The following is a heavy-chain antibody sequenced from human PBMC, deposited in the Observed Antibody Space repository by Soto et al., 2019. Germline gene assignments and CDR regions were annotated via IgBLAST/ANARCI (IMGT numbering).Heavy chain of an antibody. CDR2: MNPNSGNT. D-gene: IGHD4-17*01. Sequence: ASVKVSCKASGYTFTSYGISWVRQAPGQGLEWMGWMNPNSGNTVYAQKFQGRVTSTTNNSTSTAYMELSSLRSEDTAVYYCARGAYGDFNFDYWGQGTLVTVSS. V-gene: IGHV1-8*03. J-gene: IGHJ4*02. CDR1: GYTFTSYG. CDR3: ARGAYGDFNFDY.